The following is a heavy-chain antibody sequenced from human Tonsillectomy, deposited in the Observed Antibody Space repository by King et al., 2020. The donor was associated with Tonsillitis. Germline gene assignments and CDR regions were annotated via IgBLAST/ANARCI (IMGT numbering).Heavy chain of an antibody. CDR2: IYTGVTT. Sequence: VQLVESGGGLIQPGGSLRLSCAVSGFTVSSNYMSWVRQAPGMGLEWVSVIYTGVTTYYADSVKGRFSISRDNSKNTLYLQMNSLRDEDTAVYYCATEQDSGYFDLWGRGTLVTVSS. D-gene: IGHD2-15*01. CDR1: GFTVSSNY. J-gene: IGHJ2*01. V-gene: IGHV3-53*01. CDR3: ATEQDSGYFDL.